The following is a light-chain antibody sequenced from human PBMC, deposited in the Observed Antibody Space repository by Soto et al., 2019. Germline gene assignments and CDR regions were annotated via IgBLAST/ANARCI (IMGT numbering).Light chain of an antibody. CDR1: QSISSY. J-gene: IGKJ3*01. V-gene: IGKV1-39*01. CDR3: QQSYSTLPFT. CDR2: AAS. Sequence: DIQMTQSPSSLSASVGDRVTITCRASQSISSYLNWYQQKPGKAPKLLIYAASSLQSGVPSRFSGSGSGTDFTLAISSLQPEDFATYSCQQSYSTLPFTFGPGTKVDIK.